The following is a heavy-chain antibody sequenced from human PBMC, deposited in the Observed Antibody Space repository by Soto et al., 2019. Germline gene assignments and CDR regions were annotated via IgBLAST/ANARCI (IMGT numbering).Heavy chain of an antibody. V-gene: IGHV3-33*01. J-gene: IGHJ6*04. CDR2: IWYDGSNK. Sequence: VGSLRLSCEASGFTFSNYGMHWVRQAPGKGLEWVAVIWYDGSNKYYADSVKGRFTISRDNSKNTLYLQMNSLRAEDTAVSYCARDDITGRAVGTYAIDGWGEGTKVTASS. D-gene: IGHD6-19*01. CDR1: GFTFSNYG. CDR3: ARDDITGRAVGTYAIDG.